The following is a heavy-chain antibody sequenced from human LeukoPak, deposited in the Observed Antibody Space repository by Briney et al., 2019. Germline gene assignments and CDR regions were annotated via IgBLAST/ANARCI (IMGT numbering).Heavy chain of an antibody. V-gene: IGHV3-23*01. CDR2: ISASGGST. CDR1: GLTFSNAW. CDR3: AKPSSAATPGY. J-gene: IGHJ4*02. Sequence: PGGSLRLSCAVSGLTFSNAWMSWVRQAPGKGLEWVSGISASGGSTYYADAVKGRFTISKDNSKSTLFLQMNSLRADDTAVYYCAKPSSAATPGYWGQGTLVTVSS. D-gene: IGHD2-15*01.